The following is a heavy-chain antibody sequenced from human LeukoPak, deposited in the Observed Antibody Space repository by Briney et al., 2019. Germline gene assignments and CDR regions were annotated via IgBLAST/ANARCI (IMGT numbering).Heavy chain of an antibody. CDR2: ISYDGSNK. CDR3: ARSLHDYGDYVC. D-gene: IGHD4-17*01. Sequence: GGSLRLSCAASGFTFSSYAMHWVRQAPGKGLEWVAVISYDGSNKYYADSVKGRFTISRDNSKNTLYLQMNSLRAEDTAVYYCARSLHDYGDYVCWGQGTLVTVSS. CDR1: GFTFSSYA. V-gene: IGHV3-30-3*01. J-gene: IGHJ4*02.